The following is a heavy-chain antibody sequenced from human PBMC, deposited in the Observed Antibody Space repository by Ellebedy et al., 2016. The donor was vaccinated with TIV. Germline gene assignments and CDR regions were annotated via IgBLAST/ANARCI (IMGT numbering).Heavy chain of an antibody. V-gene: IGHV4-31*03. CDR1: GGSISSGGYY. Sequence: MPSETLSLTCTVSGGSISSGGYYWSWIRQHPGKGLEWIGYIYYSGSTYYNPSLKSRVTISVDTSKNQFSLKLSSVTAADTAVYYCARGVDIQLGPWGQGTLVTVSS. CDR2: IYYSGST. J-gene: IGHJ5*02. CDR3: ARGVDIQLGP. D-gene: IGHD5-12*01.